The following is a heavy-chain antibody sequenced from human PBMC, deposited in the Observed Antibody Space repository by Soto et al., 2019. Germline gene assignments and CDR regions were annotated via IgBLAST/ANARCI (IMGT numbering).Heavy chain of an antibody. J-gene: IGHJ6*02. V-gene: IGHV3-15*07. CDR2: IKSKTDGGTT. Sequence: SGFTFSNAWMNWVRQAPGKGLEWVGRIKSKTDGGTTDYAAPVKGRFTISRDDSKNTLYLQMNSLKTEDTAVYYCTTYYYDSSDYGMDVWGQGTTVTVSS. CDR1: GFTFSNAW. D-gene: IGHD3-22*01. CDR3: TTYYYDSSDYGMDV.